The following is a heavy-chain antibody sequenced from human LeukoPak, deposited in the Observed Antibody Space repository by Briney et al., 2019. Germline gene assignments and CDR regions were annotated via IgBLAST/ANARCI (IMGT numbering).Heavy chain of an antibody. Sequence: SETLSLTCAVSDSAISSGDYCGWIRQPPGKGLVGIGSIYHSGSTYYNPSLKSRVTISLDTSKNQFSLKLSSVTAADTAVYYCASRDSNDAFDNWGQGTMVTVSS. CDR2: IYHSGST. CDR1: DSAISSGDY. D-gene: IGHD2-21*01. J-gene: IGHJ3*02. CDR3: ASRDSNDAFDN. V-gene: IGHV4-38-2*01.